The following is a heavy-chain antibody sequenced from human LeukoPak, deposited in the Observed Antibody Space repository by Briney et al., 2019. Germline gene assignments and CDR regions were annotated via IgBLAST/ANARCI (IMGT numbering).Heavy chain of an antibody. V-gene: IGHV4-39*01. J-gene: IGHJ4*02. CDR3: ARHVVVAATPHFDY. Sequence: PSETLSLTCTVSGGSISSSSYYWGWIRQPPGKGLEWIGSIYYSGSTYYNPSLKSRVTISVDTSKNQFSLKLSSVTAADTAVYYCARHVVVAATPHFDYWGQGTLVTVSS. CDR1: GGSISSSSYY. D-gene: IGHD2-15*01. CDR2: IYYSGST.